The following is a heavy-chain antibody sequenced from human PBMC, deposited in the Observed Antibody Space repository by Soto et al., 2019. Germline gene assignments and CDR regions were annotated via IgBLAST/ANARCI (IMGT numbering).Heavy chain of an antibody. V-gene: IGHV6-1*01. Sequence: PSQTLSLTCAISGDSVSSNSAAWNWIRQSPSRGLEWLGRTYYRSKWYNDYAVSVKSRITINPDTSKNQFSLQLNSVTPEDTAVYYCARVGSYGGNSDPSFAPWAQATLVTPSS. CDR3: ARVGSYGGNSDPSFAP. CDR1: GDSVSSNSAA. D-gene: IGHD4-17*01. J-gene: IGHJ5*02. CDR2: TYYRSKWYN.